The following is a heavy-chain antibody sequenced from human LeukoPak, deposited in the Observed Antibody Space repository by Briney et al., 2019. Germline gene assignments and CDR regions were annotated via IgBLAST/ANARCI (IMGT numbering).Heavy chain of an antibody. J-gene: IGHJ4*02. CDR1: GFTFSSYE. V-gene: IGHV3-48*03. CDR3: ARVQPTYYYDSSGYYRPYYFDY. D-gene: IGHD3-22*01. CDR2: ISSSGSTI. Sequence: GGSLRLSCAASGFTFSSYEMNWVRQAPGKGLEWVSYISSSGSTIYYADSVKGRFTISRDNAKNSLYLQMNSLRAEDTAVYYCARVQPTYYYDSSGYYRPYYFDYWGQGTLVTVSS.